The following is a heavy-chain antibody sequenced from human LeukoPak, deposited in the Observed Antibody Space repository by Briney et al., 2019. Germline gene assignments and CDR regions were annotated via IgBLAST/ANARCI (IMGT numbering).Heavy chain of an antibody. J-gene: IGHJ6*02. Sequence: QPGGSLRLSCAASGFTFSSYSMTWVRQAPGKGLEWVSPISDSGGNTYYADSVKGRFTISRDNSKNTLSLQMNSLRAEDTAVYYCAKDVRVGGGGMDVWGQGTPVTVSS. V-gene: IGHV3-23*01. CDR3: AKDVRVGGGGMDV. CDR2: ISDSGGNT. D-gene: IGHD1-26*01. CDR1: GFTFSSYS.